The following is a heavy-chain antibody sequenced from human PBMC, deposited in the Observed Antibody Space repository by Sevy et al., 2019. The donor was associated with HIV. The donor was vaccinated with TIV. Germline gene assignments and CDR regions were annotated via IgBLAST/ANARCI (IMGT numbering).Heavy chain of an antibody. V-gene: IGHV3-30*04. CDR3: AKEVGTSGRCGYFNY. CDR1: EITFSTAI. J-gene: IGHJ4*02. D-gene: IGHD6-19*01. CDR2: ISYDESK. Sequence: GGSLRLSCAASEITFSTAIIHWVRQAPGKGLEWVAAISYDESKYYADSVKGRLTISSDSSKNTVYLEMSSLRTEDTAVYYCAKEVGTSGRCGYFNYWGQGTLVTVSS.